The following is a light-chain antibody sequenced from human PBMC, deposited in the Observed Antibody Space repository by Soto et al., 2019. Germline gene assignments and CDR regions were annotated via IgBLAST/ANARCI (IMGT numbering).Light chain of an antibody. CDR2: SNS. CDR1: SSNIETNT. J-gene: IGLJ1*01. CDR3: CSYAGAFTYV. V-gene: IGLV1-44*01. Sequence: QSVLTQPPSASGTPGQRVTIFCSGSSSNIETNTVNWYQQLPGTAPKILIYSNSQRPSGVPDRFSGSKFGNTASLTISGLQAEDEADYYCCSYAGAFTYVFGSGTKVTVL.